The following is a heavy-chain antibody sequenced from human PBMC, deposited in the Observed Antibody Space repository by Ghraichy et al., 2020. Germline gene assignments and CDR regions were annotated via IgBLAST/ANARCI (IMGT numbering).Heavy chain of an antibody. CDR1: GGSISSYY. D-gene: IGHD2-15*01. CDR2: IYTSGST. Sequence: SETLSLTCTVSGGSISSYYWSWIRQPAGKGLEWIGRIYTSGSTNYNPSLKSRVTMSVDTSKNQFSLKLSSVTAADTAVYYCAGGELGYCSCGSCYKYPYYYYYGMDVWGQGTTVTVSS. CDR3: AGGELGYCSCGSCYKYPYYYYYGMDV. J-gene: IGHJ6*02. V-gene: IGHV4-4*07.